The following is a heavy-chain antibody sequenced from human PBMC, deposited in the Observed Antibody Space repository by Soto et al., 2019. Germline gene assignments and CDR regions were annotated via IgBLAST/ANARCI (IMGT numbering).Heavy chain of an antibody. Sequence: GGSLRLSCSASGFTFSRSPMYWVRQAPRKGLEYVSRISNTGGSTYYADSVKGRFTISRDNSGNTLYLQMSSLRAEDTAIYYCVKQQWLDGALESWGQGTLVTVSS. J-gene: IGHJ4*02. D-gene: IGHD6-19*01. CDR1: GFTFSRSP. CDR2: ISNTGGST. V-gene: IGHV3-64D*08. CDR3: VKQQWLDGALES.